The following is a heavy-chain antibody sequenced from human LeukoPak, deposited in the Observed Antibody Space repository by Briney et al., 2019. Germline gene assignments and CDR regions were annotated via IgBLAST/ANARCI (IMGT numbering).Heavy chain of an antibody. CDR3: ARDRATLRGNNYDLLTGYYTGWDY. J-gene: IGHJ4*02. CDR2: VSTYNGNT. D-gene: IGHD3-9*01. Sequence: ASVKVSCKASGYTFTSYDINWVRQAPGQGLEWMGWVSTYNGNTNYAQNLQGRVTMTTDRSTSTAYMELRSLTSDDTAVYYCARDRATLRGNNYDLLTGYYTGWDYWAQGTLVSVSS. CDR1: GYTFTSYD. V-gene: IGHV1-18*01.